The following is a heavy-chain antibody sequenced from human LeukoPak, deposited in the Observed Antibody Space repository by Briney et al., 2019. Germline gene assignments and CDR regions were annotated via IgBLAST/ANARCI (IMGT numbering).Heavy chain of an antibody. CDR2: ISYDGSNK. D-gene: IGHD6-19*01. CDR3: AKDSSSGWDFSDY. CDR1: GFTFSSYA. J-gene: IGHJ4*02. V-gene: IGHV3-30-3*01. Sequence: GGTLRLSCAASGFTFSSYAMHWVRQAPGKGLEGVAVISYDGSNKYYADSVKGRFTISRDNSKNTLYLQMNSLRAEDTAVYYCAKDSSSGWDFSDYWGQGTLVTVSS.